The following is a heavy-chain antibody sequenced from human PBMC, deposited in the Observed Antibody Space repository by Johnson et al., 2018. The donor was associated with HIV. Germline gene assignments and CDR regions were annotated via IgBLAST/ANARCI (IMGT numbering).Heavy chain of an antibody. D-gene: IGHD2/OR15-2a*01. J-gene: IGHJ3*02. Sequence: VQVVESGGGLVQPGGSLRLSCAASGFTFSSSWLSWVRQAPGKRLEWVDNIKQDGSENYYVDSVKGRFTISRDNAKNSLYLQMNSLGAEDTAVYYCAREVYRAFDIWGQGTMVTVSS. CDR3: AREVYRAFDI. CDR1: GFTFSSSW. CDR2: IKQDGSEN. V-gene: IGHV3-7*01.